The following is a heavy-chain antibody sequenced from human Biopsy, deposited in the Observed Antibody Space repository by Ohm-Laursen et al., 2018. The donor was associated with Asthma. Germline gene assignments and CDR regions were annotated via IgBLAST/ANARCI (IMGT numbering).Heavy chain of an antibody. V-gene: IGHV1-18*01. D-gene: IGHD3-10*01. CDR2: ISIYNGNT. CDR3: ARAVDYSHYYGIDV. CDR1: GYTFNSAG. J-gene: IGHJ6*02. Sequence: PSVYVSCKTSGYTFNSAGITWVRQAPGQGLEWMGWISIYNGNTRVAQKLQDRVTMITDTSTSTAYMELRSLGSDDTAVYFCARAVDYSHYYGIDVWGQGTTVTVS.